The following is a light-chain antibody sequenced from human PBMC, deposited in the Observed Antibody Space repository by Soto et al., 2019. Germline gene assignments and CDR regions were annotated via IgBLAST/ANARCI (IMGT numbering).Light chain of an antibody. CDR1: SSDVGAYDY. J-gene: IGLJ2*01. CDR3: SSFAGSNTDVV. CDR2: EVH. V-gene: IGLV2-8*01. Sequence: QSALTQPPSASGSPGQSVTISCTGTSSDVGAYDYVSWYQQHPDKAPKLMIYEVHKRPSGVPDRFSGSKSGNTASLTVSGLQADDEADYYCSSFAGSNTDVVFGGGTKLTVL.